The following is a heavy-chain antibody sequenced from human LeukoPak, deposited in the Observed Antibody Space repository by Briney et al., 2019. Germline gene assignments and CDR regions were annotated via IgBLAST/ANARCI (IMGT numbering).Heavy chain of an antibody. CDR2: ISWNSGSI. D-gene: IGHD4-17*01. V-gene: IGHV3-9*01. J-gene: IGHJ4*02. CDR1: GFTFDDYA. CDR3: AKARFADYGDWGEVDY. Sequence: PGGSLRLSCAASGFTFDDYAMHWVRQAPGKGLEWVSGISWNSGSIGYADSVKGRFTISRDNAKNSLYLQMNSLRAEDTALYYCAKARFADYGDWGEVDYWGQGTLVTVSS.